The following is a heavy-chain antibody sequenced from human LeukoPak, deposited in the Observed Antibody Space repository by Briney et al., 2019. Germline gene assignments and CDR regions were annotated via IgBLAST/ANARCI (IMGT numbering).Heavy chain of an antibody. CDR2: MNPNSGNT. D-gene: IGHD7-27*01. CDR3: AREEGNWGDAFDI. CDR1: GYTFTSYD. J-gene: IGHJ3*02. Sequence: ASVKVSCKASGYTFTSYDINWVRQATGQGLEWMGWMNPNSGNTGYAQKFQGRVTMTRNTSISTAYMELRSLRSDDTAVYYCAREEGNWGDAFDIWGQGTMVTVSS. V-gene: IGHV1-8*01.